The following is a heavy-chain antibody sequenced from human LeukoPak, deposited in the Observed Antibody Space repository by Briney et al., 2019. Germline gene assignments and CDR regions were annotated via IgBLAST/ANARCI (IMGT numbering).Heavy chain of an antibody. V-gene: IGHV3-23*01. J-gene: IGHJ2*01. CDR3: TRHTQLGEDWYFDL. Sequence: GGSLRLSCAASGFTFSIYAMSWVRQAPGKGLEWVSAFSGSGGSTYYADSVKGRFTISRDNSKNTLYLQMNSLKTEDTAVYYCTRHTQLGEDWYFDLWGRGTLVTVSS. CDR2: FSGSGGST. CDR1: GFTFSIYA. D-gene: IGHD3-16*01.